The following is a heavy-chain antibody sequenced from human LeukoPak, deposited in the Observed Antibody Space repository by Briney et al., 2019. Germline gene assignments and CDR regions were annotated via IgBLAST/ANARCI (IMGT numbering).Heavy chain of an antibody. J-gene: IGHJ5*02. V-gene: IGHV4-59*01. CDR3: AGGGSGSYCPQRNWFDP. CDR1: GGSISSYY. Sequence: SETLSLTCTVSGGSISSYYWSWIRQPPGKGLEWIGYIYYSGSTNYNPSLKSRVTISVDTSKNQFSLKLSSVTAADTAVYYCAGGGSGSYCPQRNWFDPWGQGTLVTVSS. CDR2: IYYSGST. D-gene: IGHD3-10*01.